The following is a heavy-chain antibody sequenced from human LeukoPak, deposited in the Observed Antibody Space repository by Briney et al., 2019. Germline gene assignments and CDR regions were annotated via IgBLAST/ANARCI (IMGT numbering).Heavy chain of an antibody. CDR1: GFSFSSYS. J-gene: IGHJ3*01. CDR2: ISSSSAYI. CDR3: ASRYCTTTNCYAFDF. Sequence: GGSLRLSCAASGFSFSSYSMNWVRQAPGKGLEWVSSISSSSAYIFYADSVKGRFTISRDNAKNSLYLQMNSLRAEDTAVYYCASRYCTTTNCYAFDFWGQGTMVTVSS. V-gene: IGHV3-21*01. D-gene: IGHD2-2*01.